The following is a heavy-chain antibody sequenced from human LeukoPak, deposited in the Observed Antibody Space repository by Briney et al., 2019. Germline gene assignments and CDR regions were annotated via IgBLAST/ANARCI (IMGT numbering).Heavy chain of an antibody. V-gene: IGHV3-48*04. CDR1: GFTFSSYS. D-gene: IGHD3-3*01. Sequence: PGGSLRLSCAASGFTFSSYSMNWVRQAPGKGLEWVSYISSSSSTIYYADSAKGRFTISRDNAKNSLYLQMDSLRAEDTAVYYCAARFTIFGVVNDGRCGFDPWGQGTLVTVSS. J-gene: IGHJ5*02. CDR2: ISSSSSTI. CDR3: AARFTIFGVVNDGRCGFDP.